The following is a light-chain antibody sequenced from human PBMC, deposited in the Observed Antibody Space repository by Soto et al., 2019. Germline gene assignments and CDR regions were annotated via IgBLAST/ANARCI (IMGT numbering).Light chain of an antibody. V-gene: IGLV1-44*01. CDR2: SNT. Sequence: QSVLRQPPSASATPGQRVTISCSGGNSNIGVNTVDWYQQFPGTAPKLIIYSNTYRPSGVPDRFSASKSGSSASLAISGLQSEDEADYHCAAWDDSLQGWVFGGGTKLTVL. CDR1: NSNIGVNT. J-gene: IGLJ3*02. CDR3: AAWDDSLQGWV.